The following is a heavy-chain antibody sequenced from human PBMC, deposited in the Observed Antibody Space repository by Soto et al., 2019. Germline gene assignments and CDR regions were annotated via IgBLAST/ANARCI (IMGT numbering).Heavy chain of an antibody. Sequence: GGSLRLSCAASGFTVSSNYMSWVRQAPGKGLEWVSVIYSGGSTYYADSRKGRITISRNNSKNTLYLQMNSLRAEDTAVYYCAILEGYSSGWTGRDAFDIWGQGTMVTVSS. CDR1: GFTVSSNY. CDR2: IYSGGST. CDR3: AILEGYSSGWTGRDAFDI. V-gene: IGHV3-53*04. J-gene: IGHJ3*02. D-gene: IGHD6-19*01.